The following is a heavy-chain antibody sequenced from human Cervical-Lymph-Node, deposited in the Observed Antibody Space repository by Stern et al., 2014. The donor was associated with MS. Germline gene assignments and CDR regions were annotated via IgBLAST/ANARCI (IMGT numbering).Heavy chain of an antibody. V-gene: IGHV3-30*03. Sequence: VQLVESGGGVVQPGRTLTLSCAASGFSLSNSGMHWVRQAPGQGQEWVAVMSFVGGNKKYGDSVKGRFSISRDMANNTLFLQMNSLRPEDTAVYYCMGVGDAMHVWGQGTTVIVSS. CDR1: GFSLSNSG. J-gene: IGHJ6*02. CDR2: MSFVGGNK. CDR3: MGVGDAMHV.